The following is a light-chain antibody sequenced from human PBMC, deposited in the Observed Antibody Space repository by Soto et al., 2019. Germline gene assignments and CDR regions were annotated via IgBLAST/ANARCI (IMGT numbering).Light chain of an antibody. V-gene: IGKV3-20*01. CDR2: GAS. CDR3: QQYDNWPRT. J-gene: IGKJ1*01. Sequence: EILFTQSPGTPSLSPGERATLSCRASQSVSSSYLAWYQQTPDQPPRLLIYGASSRDTGIPDRFSGSGSGTDFTLTISSLEPEDFAVDYCQQYDNWPRTFGQGTKVDIK. CDR1: QSVSSSY.